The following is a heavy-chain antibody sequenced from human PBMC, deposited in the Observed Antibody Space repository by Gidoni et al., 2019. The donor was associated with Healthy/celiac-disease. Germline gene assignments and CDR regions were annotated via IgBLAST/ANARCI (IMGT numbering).Heavy chain of an antibody. V-gene: IGHV3-48*01. Sequence: EVQLVESGGGLVQPGGSLRLSCAAAGFTFSSYSMNWVRQAPGKGLEWVSYISSSSSTIYYADSVKGRFTISRDNAKNSLYLQMNSLRAEDTAVYYCARDQLEGMDVWGQGTTVTVSS. J-gene: IGHJ6*02. CDR1: GFTFSSYS. CDR3: ARDQLEGMDV. CDR2: ISSSSSTI. D-gene: IGHD6-13*01.